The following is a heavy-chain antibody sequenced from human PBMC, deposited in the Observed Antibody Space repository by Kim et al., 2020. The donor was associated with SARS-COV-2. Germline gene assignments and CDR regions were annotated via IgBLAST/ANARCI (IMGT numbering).Heavy chain of an antibody. Sequence: ASVKVSCKASGYTFSSFDINWVRQAPGQGLAWMGWVSPNSGVTAHAQKFQGRVTMTRDGSISTAYMELSSLRSEDTAVYYCARGVGSGQDYWGQGTLFTV. CDR1: GYTFSSFD. CDR3: ARGVGSGQDY. D-gene: IGHD6-19*01. V-gene: IGHV1-8*01. J-gene: IGHJ4*02. CDR2: VSPNSGVT.